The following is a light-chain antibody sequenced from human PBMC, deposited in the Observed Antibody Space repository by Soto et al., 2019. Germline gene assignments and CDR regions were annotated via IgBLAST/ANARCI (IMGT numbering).Light chain of an antibody. CDR2: GAS. Sequence: EIVMTQSPATLSVSPGERATLSCRASQSVSRNLAWYQQKPGQAPRLLIYGASTRATGIPARFSGSGSGTEFTLTISSLQSEDFAVYDCQQYNNWPLWTFGQGTKVEIK. CDR1: QSVSRN. V-gene: IGKV3-15*01. CDR3: QQYNNWPLWT. J-gene: IGKJ1*01.